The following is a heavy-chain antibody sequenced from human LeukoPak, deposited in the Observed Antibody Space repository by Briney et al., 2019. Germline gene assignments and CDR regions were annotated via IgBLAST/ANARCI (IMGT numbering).Heavy chain of an antibody. V-gene: IGHV4-59*08. CDR3: ARHSRLDKSSLSWADY. CDR2: IYYSGST. CDR1: GGSISSYY. D-gene: IGHD2-2*03. J-gene: IGHJ4*02. Sequence: PSETLSLTCTVAGGSISSYYWSWIRQPPGKGLEWIGYIYYSGSTNYNPSLKSRVTISVDTSKTQFSLKLSSVTAADTAVYYCARHSRLDKSSLSWADYWGQGTLVTVSS.